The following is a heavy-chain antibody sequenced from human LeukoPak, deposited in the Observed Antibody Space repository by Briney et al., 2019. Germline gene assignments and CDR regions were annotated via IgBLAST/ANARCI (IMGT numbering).Heavy chain of an antibody. V-gene: IGHV1-69*13. CDR3: ARRVPAAMVDDAFDI. Sequence: GASVKVSCKASGGTFSSYAISWVRQPPGQGLEWVGGIFPIFGTANYAQKFQGRVTITADESTSTAYMEVSSLRSEDTAVYYCARRVPAAMVDDAFDIWAQETMVTVPS. D-gene: IGHD2-2*01. CDR1: GGTFSSYA. CDR2: IFPIFGTA. J-gene: IGHJ3*02.